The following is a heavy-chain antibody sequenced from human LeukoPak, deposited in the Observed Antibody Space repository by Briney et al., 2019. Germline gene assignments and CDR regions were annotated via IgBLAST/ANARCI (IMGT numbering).Heavy chain of an antibody. CDR2: INHSGST. CDR3: ARGRSRLVTAIHPPPDI. J-gene: IGHJ3*02. D-gene: IGHD2-21*02. CDR1: GFTFSSYS. V-gene: IGHV4-34*01. Sequence: PGGSLRLSCAASGFTFSSYSMNWVRQPPGKGLEWIGEINHSGSTNYNPSLKSRVTISVNTSKNQFSLKLSSVTAADTAVYYCARGRSRLVTAIHPPPDIWGQGTMVTVSS.